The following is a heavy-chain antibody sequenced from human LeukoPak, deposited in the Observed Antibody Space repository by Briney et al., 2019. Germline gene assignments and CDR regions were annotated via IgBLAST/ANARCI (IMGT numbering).Heavy chain of an antibody. J-gene: IGHJ6*02. D-gene: IGHD2-21*02. CDR3: ARDLVVTYYYYGMDV. Sequence: GASVKVSCKASGYTFTSYDINWVRQATGQGLEWMGWMNPNSGNTGYAQKFQGRVTMTRNTSISTAYMELSSLRSEDTAVYYCARDLVVTYYYYGMDVWGQGTTVTVSS. V-gene: IGHV1-8*01. CDR1: GYTFTSYD. CDR2: MNPNSGNT.